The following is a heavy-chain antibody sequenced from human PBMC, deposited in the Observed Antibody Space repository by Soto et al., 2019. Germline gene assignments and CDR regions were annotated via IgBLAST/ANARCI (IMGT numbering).Heavy chain of an antibody. D-gene: IGHD2-15*01. J-gene: IGHJ4*02. CDR3: ARDSWYCSGGSCYFPPHY. Sequence: EVQLVESGGGLVQPGGSLRLSCAASGFTFSSYWMHWVRQAPGKGLVWVSRINSDGSSTSYADSVKGRFTISRDNAKNTLYLQMNSLRAEDTAVYYCARDSWYCSGGSCYFPPHYWGQGTLVTVSS. CDR1: GFTFSSYW. CDR2: INSDGSST. V-gene: IGHV3-74*01.